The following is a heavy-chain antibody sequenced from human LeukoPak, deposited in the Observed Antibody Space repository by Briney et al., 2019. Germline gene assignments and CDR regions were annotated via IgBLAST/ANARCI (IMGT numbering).Heavy chain of an antibody. V-gene: IGHV3-7*01. CDR3: ARGLGDYADYYYYMDV. J-gene: IGHJ6*03. D-gene: IGHD4-17*01. CDR1: GFTFSRYW. Sequence: PGGSLRLSCAASGFTFSRYWMSWVRQAPGKGLEWVANIKQDGSEKFYVDSVKGRFTISRDKAKNSLYLQMNSLRAEDTAVYYCARGLGDYADYYYYMDVWGKGTTVTVSS. CDR2: IKQDGSEK.